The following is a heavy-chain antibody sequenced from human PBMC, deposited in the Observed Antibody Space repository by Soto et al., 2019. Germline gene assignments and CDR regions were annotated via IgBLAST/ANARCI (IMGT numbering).Heavy chain of an antibody. CDR2: IYYSGST. CDR1: GGSISSSSYY. D-gene: IGHD6-6*01. Sequence: QLQLQESGPGLVKPSETLSLICTVSGGSISSSSYYWGWIRQPPGKGLEWIGSIYYSGSTYYNPSLKSRVTISVDTSKNQFSLKLSSVTAADTAVYYCARQPYSSSFDYWGQGTLVTVSS. V-gene: IGHV4-39*01. J-gene: IGHJ4*02. CDR3: ARQPYSSSFDY.